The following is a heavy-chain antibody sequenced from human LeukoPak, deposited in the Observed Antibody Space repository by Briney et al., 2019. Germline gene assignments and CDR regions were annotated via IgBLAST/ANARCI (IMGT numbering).Heavy chain of an antibody. CDR3: ARRQQLDSFDY. CDR1: GFAFSSYG. V-gene: IGHV3-33*01. CDR2: IWYDGSNK. D-gene: IGHD6-13*01. J-gene: IGHJ4*02. Sequence: GGSLRLSCAASGFAFSSYGMHWVRQAPGKGLEWVAVIWYDGSNKYYADSVKGRFTISRDNSKNTLYLQMNSLRAEDTAVYYCARRQQLDSFDYWGQGTLVTVSS.